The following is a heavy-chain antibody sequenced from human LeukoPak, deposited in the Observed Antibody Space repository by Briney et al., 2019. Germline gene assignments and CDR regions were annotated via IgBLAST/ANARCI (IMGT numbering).Heavy chain of an antibody. CDR3: ARSGSYYGCDY. CDR2: IYYSGST. Sequence: NSSETLSLTCTVSGGSISSSSYYWGWIRQPPGKGLEWIGSIYYSGSTYYNPSLKSRVTISVDTSKNQFSLKLSSVTAADTAVYYCARSGSYYGCDYWGQGTLVTVSS. V-gene: IGHV4-39*07. J-gene: IGHJ4*02. D-gene: IGHD1-26*01. CDR1: GGSISSSSYY.